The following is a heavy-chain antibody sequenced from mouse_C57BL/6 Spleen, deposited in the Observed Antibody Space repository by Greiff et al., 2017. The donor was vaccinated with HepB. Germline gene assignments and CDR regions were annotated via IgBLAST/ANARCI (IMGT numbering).Heavy chain of an antibody. CDR3: ARGEGSSYGGFDY. CDR1: GFTFSDYY. J-gene: IGHJ2*01. V-gene: IGHV5-16*01. CDR2: INYDGSST. D-gene: IGHD1-1*01. Sequence: EVKLVESEGGLVQPGSSMKLSCTASGFTFSDYYMAWVRQVPEKGLEWVANINYDGSSTYYLDSLKSRFIISRDNAKNILYLQMSSLKSEDTATYYCARGEGSSYGGFDYWGQGTTLTVSS.